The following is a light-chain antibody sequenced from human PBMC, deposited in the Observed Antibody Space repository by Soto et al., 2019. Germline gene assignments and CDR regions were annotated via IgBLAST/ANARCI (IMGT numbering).Light chain of an antibody. CDR2: GAS. CDR1: QSVSSSY. Sequence: EIVLTQSPGTLSLSPGERATLSCRASQSVSSSYLAWYQQKPGQAPRLLIYGASSRATGIPDRFSGSGSGKDFTLNISRLEPEDFAVYYCQQYGSSPPWTFGQGTNVEIK. V-gene: IGKV3-20*01. CDR3: QQYGSSPPWT. J-gene: IGKJ1*01.